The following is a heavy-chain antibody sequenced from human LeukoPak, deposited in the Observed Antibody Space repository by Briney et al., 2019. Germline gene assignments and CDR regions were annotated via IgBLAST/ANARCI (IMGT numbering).Heavy chain of an antibody. D-gene: IGHD3-22*01. CDR1: GGSISSGSYY. Sequence: SQTLSLTCTVSGGSISSGSYYWSWIRQPAGKGLEWIGRIYTSGSTNYNPSLKSRVTISVDTSKNQFSLKLGSVTAADTAVYYCARDRSTIVTNWGQGTLVTVSS. J-gene: IGHJ4*02. V-gene: IGHV4-61*02. CDR3: ARDRSTIVTN. CDR2: IYTSGST.